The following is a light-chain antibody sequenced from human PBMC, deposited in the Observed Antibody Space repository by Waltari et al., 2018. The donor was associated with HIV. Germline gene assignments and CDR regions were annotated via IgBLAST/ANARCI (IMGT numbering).Light chain of an antibody. CDR2: EVS. Sequence: EIVMTQTPLSLSVTPGQPASISCTSSPTPLHSDGKTYLYWYLQRPGQPPQPLMYEVSTRFAGVPDRFSGSGSGTDFTLRISRVEAEDVGVYYCMQTVQLSWTFGQGTKVQIK. J-gene: IGKJ1*01. V-gene: IGKV2D-29*01. CDR1: PTPLHSDGKTY. CDR3: MQTVQLSWT.